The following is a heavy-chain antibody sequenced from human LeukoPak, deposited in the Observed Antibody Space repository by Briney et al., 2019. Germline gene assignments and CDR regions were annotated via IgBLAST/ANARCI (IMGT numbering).Heavy chain of an antibody. CDR2: ISTSGDYI. CDR1: GFNFSSYS. CDR3: ARDVFRGNWNGPDS. D-gene: IGHD1-1*01. Sequence: GGSLRLSCVVSGFNFSSYSINWVRQAPGKGLEWGSSISTSGDYIYYADSVKGRFTISRDNAKNSLCLQMNSLRAEDTGVYYCARDVFRGNWNGPDSWGQGTLVTVSS. J-gene: IGHJ4*02. V-gene: IGHV3-21*01.